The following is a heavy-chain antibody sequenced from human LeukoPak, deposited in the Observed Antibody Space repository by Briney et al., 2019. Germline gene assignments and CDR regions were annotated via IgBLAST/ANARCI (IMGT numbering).Heavy chain of an antibody. J-gene: IGHJ3*02. CDR2: ISGDGGST. D-gene: IGHD3-10*01. Sequence: PGGSLRLSCAASGFTFDDCAMHWVRQAPGKGLEWVSLISGDGGSTYYADSVKGRFTISRDNSKNSLYLQMNSLRTEDTALYYCAKDLFKRYYYGSGTNAFDIWGQGTMVTVSS. V-gene: IGHV3-43*02. CDR3: AKDLFKRYYYGSGTNAFDI. CDR1: GFTFDDCA.